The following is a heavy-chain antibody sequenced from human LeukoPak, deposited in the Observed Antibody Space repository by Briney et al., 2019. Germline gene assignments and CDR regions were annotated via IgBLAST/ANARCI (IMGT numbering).Heavy chain of an antibody. CDR3: AKDSASAGRYFDY. CDR2: ITWDGGST. Sequence: GGSLRLSCAASGFTFDDYAMHWVRQAPGKGLEWVSLITWDGGSTYYADSMKGRFTISRDNSKNSVFLQMNSLRTEDTALYYCAKDSASAGRYFDYWGQGTLVTVSS. CDR1: GFTFDDYA. D-gene: IGHD1-1*01. J-gene: IGHJ4*02. V-gene: IGHV3-43*01.